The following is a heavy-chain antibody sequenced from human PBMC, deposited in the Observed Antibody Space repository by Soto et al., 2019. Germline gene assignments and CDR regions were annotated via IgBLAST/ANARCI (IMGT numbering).Heavy chain of an antibody. CDR2: ISADNGDT. Sequence: QVHLVQSGAEVKKPGASMKVSCKASGYTFSSFGISWVRQAPGQGLEWMGWISADNGDTNSAQKFQGRVTMTTDTSTSTAFMELRSLRSDDTALYYCASDWGHTAKNREFEYWGQGTLVSVSS. CDR3: ASDWGHTAKNREFEY. D-gene: IGHD5-18*01. J-gene: IGHJ4*02. V-gene: IGHV1-18*01. CDR1: GYTFSSFG.